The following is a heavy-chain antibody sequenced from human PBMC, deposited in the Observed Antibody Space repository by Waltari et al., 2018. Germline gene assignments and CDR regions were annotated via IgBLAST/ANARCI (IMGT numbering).Heavy chain of an antibody. D-gene: IGHD3-3*01. V-gene: IGHV3-23*03. CDR2: IYSGGST. CDR3: AKAGDFWSGYYY. Sequence: EVQLLESGGGLVQPGGSLRLSCAASGFTFSSYAMSWVRQAPGKGLEWVSVIYSGGSTYDADSVKGRFTISRDNSKNTLYLQMNSLRAEDTAVYYCAKAGDFWSGYYYWGQGTLVTVSS. CDR1: GFTFSSYA. J-gene: IGHJ4*02.